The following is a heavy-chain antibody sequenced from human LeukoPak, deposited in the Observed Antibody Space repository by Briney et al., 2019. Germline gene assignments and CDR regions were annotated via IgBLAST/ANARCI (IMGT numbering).Heavy chain of an antibody. CDR3: ARDESRWQPGAPFDY. J-gene: IGHJ4*02. D-gene: IGHD4-23*01. CDR1: GFTFSSYW. V-gene: IGHV3-7*01. CDR2: IKQDGSEK. Sequence: GGSLRLPCAASGFTFSSYWMSWVRQAPGKGLEWVANIKQDGSEKYYVDSVKGRFTISRDNAKNSLYLQMNSLRAEDTAVYYCARDESRWQPGAPFDYWGQGTLVTVSS.